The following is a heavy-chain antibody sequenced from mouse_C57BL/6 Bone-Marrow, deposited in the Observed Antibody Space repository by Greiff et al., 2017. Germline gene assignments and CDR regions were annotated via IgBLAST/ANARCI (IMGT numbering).Heavy chain of an antibody. Sequence: VQLKQSGPELVKPGASVKIPCKASGYTFTDYNMDWVKQSHGKSLEWIGDINPNNGGTIYNQKFKGKATLTVDKSSSTAYMELRSLTSEDTAVYYCARRYGSSPYYYAMDYWGQGTSVTGSS. CDR1: GYTFTDYN. J-gene: IGHJ4*01. V-gene: IGHV1-18*01. CDR3: ARRYGSSPYYYAMDY. CDR2: INPNNGGT. D-gene: IGHD1-1*01.